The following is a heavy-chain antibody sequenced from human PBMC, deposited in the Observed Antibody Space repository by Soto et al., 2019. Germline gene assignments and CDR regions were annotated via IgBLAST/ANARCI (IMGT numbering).Heavy chain of an antibody. V-gene: IGHV1-69*02. J-gene: IGHJ6*03. CDR2: IIPIVGLT. D-gene: IGHD2-8*02. CDR3: ARPPGGHDAGGNYMTV. Sequence: QVQLLQSGSEVKKPGSSVKVSCRASGGSLSSYPVTWVRQAPGQGLEWMGRIIPIVGLTNYAQKFQGRVTITADKSTSTAYMESSGLRSDDTAVYHCARPPGGHDAGGNYMTVWGEGTTVIVSS. CDR1: GGSLSSYP.